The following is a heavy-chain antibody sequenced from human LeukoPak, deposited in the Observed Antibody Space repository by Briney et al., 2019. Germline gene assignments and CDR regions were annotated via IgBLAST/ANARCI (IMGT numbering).Heavy chain of an antibody. V-gene: IGHV4-34*01. D-gene: IGHD2-2*01. CDR3: ARGRGDCSSTSCYDFVY. J-gene: IGHJ4*02. CDR2: INHSGST. Sequence: SETLSLTCAVYGGSFSGYYWSWIRQPPGKGLEWIGEINHSGSTNYNPSLKSRVTISVDTSKNQFSLKLSSVTAADTAVYYCARGRGDCSSTSCYDFVYWGQGTLVTVSS. CDR1: GGSFSGYY.